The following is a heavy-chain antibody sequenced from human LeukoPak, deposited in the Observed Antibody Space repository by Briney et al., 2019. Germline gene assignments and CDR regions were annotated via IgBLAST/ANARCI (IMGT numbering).Heavy chain of an antibody. CDR1: GYTFITYG. V-gene: IGHV1-18*01. CDR3: ARESRARGREFDY. J-gene: IGHJ4*02. Sequence: ASVKVSCKASGYTFITYGISWVRQAPGQGLEWMGWISAYNGNTNYAQKFQGRVTMTTDTSTSTAYMELRSLRSDDTAVYYCARESRARGREFDYWGQGTLVTVSS. CDR2: ISAYNGNT. D-gene: IGHD3-16*01.